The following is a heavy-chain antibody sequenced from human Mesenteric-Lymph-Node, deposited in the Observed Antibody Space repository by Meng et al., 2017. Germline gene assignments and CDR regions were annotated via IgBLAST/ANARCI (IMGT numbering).Heavy chain of an antibody. Sequence: GSLRLSCAVYGGSFSGYYWSWIRQPPGKGLEWIGEINHSGSTNYNPSLKSRVTMSVDTSKNQFSLKLSSVTAADTAVYYCAGGGLDIVVVPAARPGHYYGMDVWGQGTTVTVSS. J-gene: IGHJ6*02. D-gene: IGHD2-2*03. V-gene: IGHV4-34*01. CDR2: INHSGST. CDR1: GGSFSGYY. CDR3: AGGGLDIVVVPAARPGHYYGMDV.